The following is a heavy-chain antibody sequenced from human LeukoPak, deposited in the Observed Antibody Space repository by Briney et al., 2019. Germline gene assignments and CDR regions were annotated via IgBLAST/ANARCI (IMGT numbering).Heavy chain of an antibody. CDR1: GFTFSSYA. V-gene: IGHV3-64*01. J-gene: IGHJ5*02. CDR3: ARGRVDSSGYNWFDP. D-gene: IGHD3-22*01. CDR2: ISSNGGST. Sequence: GGSLRLSCAASGFTFSSYAMHWVRQAPGKGLEYVSAISSNGGSTYYANSVKSRFTISRDNSKNTLYLQMGSLRAEDMAVSYCARGRVDSSGYNWFDPWGQGTLVTVSS.